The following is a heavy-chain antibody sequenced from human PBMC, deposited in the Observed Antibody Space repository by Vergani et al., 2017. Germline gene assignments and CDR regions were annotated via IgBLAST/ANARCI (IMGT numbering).Heavy chain of an antibody. V-gene: IGHV3-15*01. CDR1: GFTFSNAW. J-gene: IGHJ4*02. CDR2: IKSKTDGGTT. CDR3: ARGREIFSLDY. Sequence: EVQLVESGGGLVKPGGSLRLSCAASGFTFSNAWMSWVRQAPGKGLEWVGRIKSKTDGGTTDYAAPVKGRFTISRDDSKNTLYLQMNSLKTEDTAVYYCARGREIFSLDYWGQGTLVTVSS. D-gene: IGHD3-16*01.